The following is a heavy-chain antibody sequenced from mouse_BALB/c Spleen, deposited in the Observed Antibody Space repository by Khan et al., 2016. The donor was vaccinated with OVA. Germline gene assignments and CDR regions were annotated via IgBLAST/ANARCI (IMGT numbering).Heavy chain of an antibody. J-gene: IGHJ2*01. CDR3: ARTARIKY. CDR2: ISYSGST. Sequence: EVQLVESGPGLVKPSQSLSLTCTVTGYSITSGYGWNWIRQFPGNKLEWMGYISYSGSTNYNPSLKSRISITRDTSKKQFFLQLNSVATEGTATYYCARTARIKYWGQGTTLTVSS. V-gene: IGHV3-2*02. CDR1: GYSITSGYG. D-gene: IGHD3-3*01.